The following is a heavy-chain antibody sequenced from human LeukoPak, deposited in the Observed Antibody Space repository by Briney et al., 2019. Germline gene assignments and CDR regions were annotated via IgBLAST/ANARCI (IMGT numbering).Heavy chain of an antibody. V-gene: IGHV4-59*08. D-gene: IGHD5-12*01. J-gene: IGHJ4*02. CDR1: GGSISSYY. CDR3: ARLKGNSIVATDY. CDR2: IYYSGST. Sequence: KPSETLSLTCTVSGGSISSYYWSWIRQPPGKGLEWIGYIYYSGSTNYNPSLKSRVTISVDTSKNQFSLKLSSVNAADTAVYYCARLKGNSIVATDYWGQGTLVTVSS.